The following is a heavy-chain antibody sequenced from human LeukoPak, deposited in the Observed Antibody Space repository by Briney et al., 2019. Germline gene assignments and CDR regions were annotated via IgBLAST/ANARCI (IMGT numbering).Heavy chain of an antibody. Sequence: SETLSLTCTVSGGSISSYCWSWIRQPPGKGLEWIGYIYYSGSTNYNPSLKSRVTISVDTSKNQLSLKMSSVTAADTAVYYCARASHDYGDYSHFDYWGQGTLVTVSS. J-gene: IGHJ4*02. V-gene: IGHV4-59*01. CDR1: GGSISSYC. CDR3: ARASHDYGDYSHFDY. CDR2: IYYSGST. D-gene: IGHD4-17*01.